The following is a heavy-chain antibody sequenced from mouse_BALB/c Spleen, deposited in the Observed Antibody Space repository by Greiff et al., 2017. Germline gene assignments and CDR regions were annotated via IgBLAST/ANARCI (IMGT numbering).Heavy chain of an antibody. CDR1: GYTFTSYW. D-gene: IGHD2-2*01. Sequence: VQLQESGAELAQPGASVKMSCKASGYTFTSYWMHWVKQRPGQGLEWIGYINPSTGYTEYNQKFKDKATLTADKSSSTAYMQLSSLTSEDSAVYYCARVGYDYAMDYWGQGTSVTVSS. CDR3: ARVGYDYAMDY. V-gene: IGHV1-7*01. CDR2: INPSTGYT. J-gene: IGHJ4*01.